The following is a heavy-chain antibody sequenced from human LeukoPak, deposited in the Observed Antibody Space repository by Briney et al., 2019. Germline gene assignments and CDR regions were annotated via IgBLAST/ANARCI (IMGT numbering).Heavy chain of an antibody. Sequence: GGSLRLSCAASGFTFSSYAMSWVRQAPGKGLEWASGITGSGGSTYHADSVKGRFTISRDNSKNTLFLQMSSLRAEDSAIFYCAKGSASGRPYYFDYWGQGILVTVSS. CDR1: GFTFSSYA. J-gene: IGHJ4*02. V-gene: IGHV3-23*01. CDR2: ITGSGGST. D-gene: IGHD2-15*01. CDR3: AKGSASGRPYYFDY.